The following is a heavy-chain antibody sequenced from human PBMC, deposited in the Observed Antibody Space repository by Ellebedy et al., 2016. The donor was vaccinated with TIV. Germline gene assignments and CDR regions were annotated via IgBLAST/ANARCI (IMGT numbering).Heavy chain of an antibody. CDR3: ARGGSYYGSGSYQKALDY. CDR1: GITLSSYA. CDR2: ISHDGSHH. J-gene: IGHJ4*02. V-gene: IGHV3-30*14. D-gene: IGHD3-10*01. Sequence: GESLKISXAASGITLSSYALHWVRQAPGKGLEWVAIISHDGSHHYYADSVKGRFTISRDNSESTLYLQMSSLRSEDTAVYYCARGGSYYGSGSYQKALDYWGQGTPVTVSS.